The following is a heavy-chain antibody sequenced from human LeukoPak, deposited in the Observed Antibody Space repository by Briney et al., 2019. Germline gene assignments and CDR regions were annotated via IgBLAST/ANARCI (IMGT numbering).Heavy chain of an antibody. CDR1: GGSISSYY. CDR2: IYYSGST. V-gene: IGHV4-59*01. Sequence: PSETLSLTCTVSGGSISSYYWSWIRQPPGKGLEWIGYIYYSGSTNYNPSLKSRVTISVDTSKNQFSLKLSSVTAADTAEYYCARNTVTTHSDAFDIWGQGTMVTVSS. CDR3: ARNTVTTHSDAFDI. D-gene: IGHD4-4*01. J-gene: IGHJ3*02.